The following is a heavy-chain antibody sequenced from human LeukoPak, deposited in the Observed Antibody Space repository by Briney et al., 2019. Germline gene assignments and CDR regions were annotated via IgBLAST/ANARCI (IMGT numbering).Heavy chain of an antibody. CDR3: ARGGSYGDYPIDY. CDR1: GFTFTIHG. Sequence: GRSLRLSCAASGFTFTIHGTHWVRQAPGKGLEWVAVIWYDGSNTYYADSVTGRLTISRDNSKNTLYLQMNRLRAEDTAVYYCARGGSYGDYPIDYWGQGTLVTVSS. CDR2: IWYDGSNT. J-gene: IGHJ4*02. D-gene: IGHD4-17*01. V-gene: IGHV3-33*01.